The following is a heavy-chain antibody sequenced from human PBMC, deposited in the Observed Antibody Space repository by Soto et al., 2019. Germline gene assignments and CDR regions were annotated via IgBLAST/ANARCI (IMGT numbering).Heavy chain of an antibody. CDR3: AKDRAPPIAAPYYYYGMDV. CDR2: ISYDGSNK. CDR1: GFTFSSYG. Sequence: QVQLVESGGGVVQPGRSLRLSCAASGFTFSSYGMHWVRQAPGKGLEWVVVISYDGSNKYYADSVKGRFTISRDNSKNTLYLQMNSLRAEDTAVYYCAKDRAPPIAAPYYYYGMDVWGQGTTVTVSS. V-gene: IGHV3-30*18. J-gene: IGHJ6*02. D-gene: IGHD6-6*01.